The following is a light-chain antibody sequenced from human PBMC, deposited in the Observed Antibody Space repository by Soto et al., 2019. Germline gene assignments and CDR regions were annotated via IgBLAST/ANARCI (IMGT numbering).Light chain of an antibody. CDR1: SSDVGADKS. Sequence: QSVLTQPASVSGSPGQSITISCTGTSSDVGADKSVSWYQQHPGKAPKLVIYGVSDRPSGASSRFTGSKSGNTASLTFSGLQADDEADYYCSSYTSSSTYVFGTGTKVTVL. CDR2: GVS. J-gene: IGLJ1*01. CDR3: SSYTSSSTYV. V-gene: IGLV2-14*01.